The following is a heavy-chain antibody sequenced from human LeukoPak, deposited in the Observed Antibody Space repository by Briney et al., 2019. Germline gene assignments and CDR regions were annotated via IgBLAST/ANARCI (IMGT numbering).Heavy chain of an antibody. D-gene: IGHD6-19*01. Sequence: ASVKVSCKASGYTFTSYDINWVRQATGQGLEWMGWMNPNSGNTGYAQKFQGRVTMTRNTSISTAYMELSSLRSEDTAVYYCARVRAVAGYNWFDPWGQGTLVTVSS. CDR3: ARVRAVAGYNWFDP. J-gene: IGHJ5*02. CDR2: MNPNSGNT. V-gene: IGHV1-8*01. CDR1: GYTFTSYD.